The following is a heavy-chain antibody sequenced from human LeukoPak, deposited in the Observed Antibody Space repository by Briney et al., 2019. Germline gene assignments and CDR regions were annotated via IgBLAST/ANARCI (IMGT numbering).Heavy chain of an antibody. CDR1: GGSISSGGYS. V-gene: IGHV4-30-2*01. D-gene: IGHD3-22*01. J-gene: IGHJ4*02. CDR3: ARGRTYDSSGYYQSGVIDY. CDR2: IYHSGST. Sequence: MASETLSLTCAVSGGSISSGGYSWSWIRQPPGKGLEWIGYIYHSGSTYYNPSLKSRVTISVDRSKNQFSLKLSSVTAADTAVYYCARGRTYDSSGYYQSGVIDYWGQGTLVTVSS.